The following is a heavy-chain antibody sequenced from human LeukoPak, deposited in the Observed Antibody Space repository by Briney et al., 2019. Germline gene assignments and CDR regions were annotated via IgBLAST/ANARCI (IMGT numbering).Heavy chain of an antibody. CDR3: ARGVLGITDYFDY. V-gene: IGHV4-4*02. CDR2: IHHSGAT. CDR1: GGPISGNNW. J-gene: IGHJ4*02. Sequence: SGTLSLTCAVSGGPISGNNWWSWVRPPPGEGLEWIGEIHHSGATNYNPSLKSRVTISMDKSKNQFSLSLRSVTAADTAFYYCARGVLGITDYFDYWGQGTLVTVSS. D-gene: IGHD3-10*01.